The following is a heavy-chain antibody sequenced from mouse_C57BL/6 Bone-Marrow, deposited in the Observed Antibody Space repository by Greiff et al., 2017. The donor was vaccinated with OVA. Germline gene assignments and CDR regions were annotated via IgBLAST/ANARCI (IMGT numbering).Heavy chain of an antibody. CDR2: INPNNGGT. CDR3: AGDYYGFAY. V-gene: IGHV1-22*01. J-gene: IGHJ3*01. CDR1: GYTFTDYN. D-gene: IGHD1-1*01. Sequence: VQLKESGPELVKPGASVKMSCKASGYTFTDYNMHWVKQSHGKSLEWIGYINPNNGGTSYNQKFKGKATLTVNKSSSTAYMELRSLTSEDSAVYYCAGDYYGFAYWGQGTLVTVSA.